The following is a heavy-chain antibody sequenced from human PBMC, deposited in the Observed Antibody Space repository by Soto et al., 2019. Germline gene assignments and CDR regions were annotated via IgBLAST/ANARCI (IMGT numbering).Heavy chain of an antibody. CDR2: IKPDGSGE. V-gene: IGHV3-7*01. CDR1: GITLSWDW. D-gene: IGHD2-21*02. CDR3: AKLLNGVTALDY. J-gene: IGHJ4*02. Sequence: GGSLRLSCTASGITLSWDWMTWVRQAPGKGLEWVASIKPDGSGEYYLDSVKGRFTISRDNTKNSLYLQANSLRAEDTAMYFCAKLLNGVTALDYWGQGTLVTVSS.